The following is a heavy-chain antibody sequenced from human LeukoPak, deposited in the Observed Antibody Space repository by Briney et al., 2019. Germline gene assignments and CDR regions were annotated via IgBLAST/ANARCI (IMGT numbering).Heavy chain of an antibody. J-gene: IGHJ6*02. D-gene: IGHD6-13*01. V-gene: IGHV3-30*03. CDR1: GFTFSSYG. CDR2: ISYDGSNK. Sequence: PGRSLRLSCAASGFTFSSYGMHWDRQAPGKGLEWVAVISYDGSNKYYADSVKGRFTISRDNAKNSLYLQMNSLRAEDTAVYYCAREGYSSSWYPYGMDVWGQGTTVTVSS. CDR3: AREGYSSSWYPYGMDV.